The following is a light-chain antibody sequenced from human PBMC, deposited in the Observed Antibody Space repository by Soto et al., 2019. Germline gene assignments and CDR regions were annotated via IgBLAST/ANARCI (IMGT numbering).Light chain of an antibody. CDR2: GVS. CDR3: QQYDRSPWA. Sequence: EIVLTQSPGTLSLSPGERATLSCRASRGVSGNYLAWFQHKPGQAPRLVIYGVSNRAAGIPDRFSGSGSGTDFTLTISRLEPEDFAVYYCQQYDRSPWAFGQGTRVEIK. J-gene: IGKJ1*01. CDR1: RGVSGNY. V-gene: IGKV3-20*01.